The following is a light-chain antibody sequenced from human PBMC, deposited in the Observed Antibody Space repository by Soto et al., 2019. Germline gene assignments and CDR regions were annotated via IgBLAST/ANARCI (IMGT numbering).Light chain of an antibody. CDR3: QQRSNWPWT. V-gene: IGKV3-11*01. Sequence: EIVLTQSPATLSLSPGDRATLSCRARPTVSNFLAWYQQKPGQAPRLLISDASNRATGIPGRFSGSGSGTHFLLTISSLEPEDFAVDYCQQRSNWPWTFGQGIKVE. CDR2: DAS. CDR1: PTVSNF. J-gene: IGKJ1*01.